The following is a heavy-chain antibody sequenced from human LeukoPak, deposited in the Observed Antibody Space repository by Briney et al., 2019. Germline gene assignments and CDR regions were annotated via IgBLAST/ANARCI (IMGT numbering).Heavy chain of an antibody. J-gene: IGHJ4*02. D-gene: IGHD5-24*01. CDR3: ARERWLQPRLFDY. Sequence: PGESLKISLKGTGYSFTSYWIGWVRQMPGEGPGWIGIIYPGDSDTRYSPSFEGQVTISDDKSLSTAYLQWRSLKAPDTAMHYCARERWLQPRLFDYWAQGTLVTVSS. CDR2: IYPGDSDT. CDR1: GYSFTSYW. V-gene: IGHV5-51*01.